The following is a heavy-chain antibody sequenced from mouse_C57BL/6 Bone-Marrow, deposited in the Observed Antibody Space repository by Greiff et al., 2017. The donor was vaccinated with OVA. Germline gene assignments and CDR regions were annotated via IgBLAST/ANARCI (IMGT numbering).Heavy chain of an antibody. Sequence: VHLVESGAELVKPGASVKISCKASGYAFSSYWMNWVKQRPGKGLEWIGQIYPGDGDTNYNGKFKGKATLTADKSSSTAYMQLSSLTSEDSAVYFCARAHSDSNYDYWGQGTTLTVSS. J-gene: IGHJ2*01. CDR1: GYAFSSYW. CDR2: IYPGDGDT. CDR3: ARAHSDSNYDY. V-gene: IGHV1-80*01. D-gene: IGHD2-5*01.